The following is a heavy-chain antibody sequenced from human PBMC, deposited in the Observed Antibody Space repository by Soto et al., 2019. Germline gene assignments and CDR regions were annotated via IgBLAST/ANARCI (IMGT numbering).Heavy chain of an antibody. J-gene: IGHJ4*02. Sequence: PGGSLRLSCAAAGFTFSSYGMHWVRQAPGKGLEWVAVIWYDGSNKYYADSVKGRFTISRDNSKNTLYLQMNSLRAEDTAVYYCARDTDTSSYFDYRGQGTLVTVSS. V-gene: IGHV3-33*01. CDR3: ARDTDTSSYFDY. CDR2: IWYDGSNK. CDR1: GFTFSSYG.